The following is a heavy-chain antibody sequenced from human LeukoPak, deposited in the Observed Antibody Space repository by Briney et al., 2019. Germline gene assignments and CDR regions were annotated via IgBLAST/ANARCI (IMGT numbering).Heavy chain of an antibody. V-gene: IGHV4-38-2*02. Sequence: SETLSLTCTVSGYSISSGYYWGWSRQPPGKGREWIGSIYHSGSTYYNPSLKRRVTIAVDTSKNQFSLNLRAVTAAATAVYYCARSVATPGRPDYWGLGTLVTVST. CDR3: ARSVATPGRPDY. D-gene: IGHD6-13*01. J-gene: IGHJ4*02. CDR2: IYHSGST. CDR1: GYSISSGYY.